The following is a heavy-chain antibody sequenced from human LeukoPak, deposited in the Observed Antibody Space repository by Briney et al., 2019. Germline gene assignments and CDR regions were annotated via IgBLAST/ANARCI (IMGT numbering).Heavy chain of an antibody. CDR1: GYTFTSYY. J-gene: IGHJ6*03. D-gene: IGHD6-13*01. CDR2: INPSGGST. V-gene: IGHV1-46*01. Sequence: ASVKVSCKASGYTFTSYYMHWVRQAPGQGLEWMGIINPSGGSTSYAQKFQGRVTMTRDMSTSTVYMELSSLRSEDTAVYYCARDREAAAGNYYYYYYMDVWGKGTTVTVSS. CDR3: ARDREAAAGNYYYYYYMDV.